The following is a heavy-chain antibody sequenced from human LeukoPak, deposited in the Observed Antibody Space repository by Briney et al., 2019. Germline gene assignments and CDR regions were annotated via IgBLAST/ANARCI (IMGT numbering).Heavy chain of an antibody. CDR3: ARDLLPLSGYLYTDAFDI. V-gene: IGHV1-18*01. D-gene: IGHD3-22*01. Sequence: GASVKVSCKASGYTFTSYGIRWVRQAPGQGLEWMGWISAYNGNTNYAQKLQGRVTMTTDTSTSTAYMELRSLRSDDTAVYYCARDLLPLSGYLYTDAFDIWGQGTMVTVSS. J-gene: IGHJ3*02. CDR2: ISAYNGNT. CDR1: GYTFTSYG.